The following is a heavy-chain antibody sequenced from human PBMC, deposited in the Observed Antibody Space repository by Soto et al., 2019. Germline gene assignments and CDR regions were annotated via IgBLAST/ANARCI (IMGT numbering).Heavy chain of an antibody. CDR2: IIHSGST. CDR1: GGSFSGYY. J-gene: IGHJ4*02. CDR3: ARATATANLFDS. V-gene: IGHV4-34*12. D-gene: IGHD2-21*02. Sequence: QVQLQQWGAGLLKPSETLSLTCAVYGGSFSGYYWSWIRQPPEKGLEWIGEIIHSGSTNYNPSLKSRXXIXVXMSKNQFSLKLSSVTAADTAVYYCARATATANLFDSWGQGTLVTVSS.